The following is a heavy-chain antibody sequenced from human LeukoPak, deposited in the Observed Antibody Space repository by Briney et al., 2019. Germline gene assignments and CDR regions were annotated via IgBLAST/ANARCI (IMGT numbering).Heavy chain of an antibody. V-gene: IGHV3-23*01. CDR1: GFTFRSYA. CDR3: AKDRYGSGSYYPYYFDY. D-gene: IGHD3-10*01. J-gene: IGHJ4*02. Sequence: GGSLRLSCAASGFTFRSYAMSWARQAPGKGLEWVSAISGSGGSTYYADYVKGRFTISRDNSKNTLYMQMNSLRAEDTAVYYCAKDRYGSGSYYPYYFDYWGQGTLVTVSS. CDR2: ISGSGGST.